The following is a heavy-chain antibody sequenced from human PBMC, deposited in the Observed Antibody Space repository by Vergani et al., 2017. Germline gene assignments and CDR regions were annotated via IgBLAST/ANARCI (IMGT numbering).Heavy chain of an antibody. CDR2: INPSGGST. CDR3: ARGCGSSSCYKIGEDWFDP. D-gene: IGHD2-2*02. V-gene: IGHV1-46*01. J-gene: IGHJ5*02. Sequence: QVQLVQSGAEVKKPGASVKVSCQASGYTFTSYYIHWVRQAPGQGLEWMGVINPSGGSTNYAQNFQGRVTMTRDTSTSTVFMELSSLRSEDTAVYYCARGCGSSSCYKIGEDWFDPWGQGTLVTVSS. CDR1: GYTFTSYY.